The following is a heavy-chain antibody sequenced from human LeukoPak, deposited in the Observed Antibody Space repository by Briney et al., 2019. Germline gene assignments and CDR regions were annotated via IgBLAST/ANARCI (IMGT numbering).Heavy chain of an antibody. CDR1: GFTFSSYS. J-gene: IGHJ4*02. Sequence: GGSLRLSCAASGFTFSSYSKNWVRQAPGKGLEWVSYISSSISTIYYADSVKGRYTISRDNAKNSLYLQMNSLRDEDTAVYYCARDSRGSGYEVDYWGQGTLVTVSS. CDR2: ISSSISTI. V-gene: IGHV3-48*02. CDR3: ARDSRGSGYEVDY. D-gene: IGHD5-12*01.